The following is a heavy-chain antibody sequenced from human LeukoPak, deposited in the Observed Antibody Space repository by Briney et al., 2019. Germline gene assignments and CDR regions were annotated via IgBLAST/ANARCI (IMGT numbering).Heavy chain of an antibody. CDR2: INHSGSA. CDR3: VRGKTHQDLFSVTTTYYGMDV. D-gene: IGHD4-17*01. V-gene: IGHV4-34*01. J-gene: IGHJ6*04. Sequence: SETLSLTCAVYSGTFSGYYWSWIRQSPGKGLDWIGEINHSGSANYNPSLKTRVTISVDPSKNQFSLKMTSVTASDTGVYYCVRGKTHQDLFSVTTTYYGMDVWGRGTTVTVSS. CDR1: SGTFSGYY.